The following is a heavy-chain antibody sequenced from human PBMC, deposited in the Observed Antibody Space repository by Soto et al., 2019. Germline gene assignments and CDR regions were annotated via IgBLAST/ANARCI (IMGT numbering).Heavy chain of an antibody. CDR1: GGSISSGDYC. Sequence: SETLSLTCTVSGGSISSGDYCWSWIRQPPGKGLEWIGYIYYSGSTYYNPSLKSRVTISVDTSKNQFSLKLSSVTAADTAAYYCARWNPHSGVYYWGQGTLVTVSS. D-gene: IGHD3-10*01. CDR2: IYYSGST. J-gene: IGHJ4*02. V-gene: IGHV4-30-4*01. CDR3: ARWNPHSGVYY.